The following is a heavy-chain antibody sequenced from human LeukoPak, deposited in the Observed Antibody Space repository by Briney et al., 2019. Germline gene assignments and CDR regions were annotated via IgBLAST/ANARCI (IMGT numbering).Heavy chain of an antibody. J-gene: IGHJ6*02. CDR2: IWYDGNNK. CDR3: ARGRAQVDFYYGMDV. V-gene: IGHV3-33*01. CDR1: GFTFSSYG. D-gene: IGHD3-3*01. Sequence: GGSLRLSGAASGFTFSSYGMHWVRQAPGKGLEWVAVIWYDGNNKYYADSVKGRFTISRDNSKNTLYLQMNTLRAEDTALYYCARGRAQVDFYYGMDVWGQGTTVTVSS.